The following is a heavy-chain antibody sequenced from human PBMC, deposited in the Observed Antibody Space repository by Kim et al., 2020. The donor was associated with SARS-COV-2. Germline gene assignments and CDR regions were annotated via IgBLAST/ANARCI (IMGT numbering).Heavy chain of an antibody. V-gene: IGHV3-21*01. D-gene: IGHD2-15*01. CDR1: GFTFSSYS. J-gene: IGHJ6*02. CDR3: ARAPVLEWTPKDIVGYYYGMDV. CDR2: ISSSSSYI. Sequence: GGSLRLSCAASGFTFSSYSMNWVRQAPGKGLEWVSSISSSSSYIYYADSVKGRFTISRDNAKNSLYLQMNSLRAEDTAVYYCARAPVLEWTPKDIVGYYYGMDVWGQGTTVTVSS.